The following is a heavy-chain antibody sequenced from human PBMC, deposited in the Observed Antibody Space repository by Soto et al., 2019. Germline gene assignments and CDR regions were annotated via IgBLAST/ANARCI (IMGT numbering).Heavy chain of an antibody. CDR1: GFTFSSYS. CDR2: ISSSSSYI. V-gene: IGHV3-21*01. Sequence: EVQLVESGGGLVKPGGSLRLSCAASGFTFSSYSMNWVRQAPGKGLEWVSSISSSSSYIYYADSVKGRFTISRDNDKNSLYLQMNSLRAEDTAVYYCARGGVVVVITTAEYFQHWGQGTLVTVSS. J-gene: IGHJ1*01. CDR3: ARGGVVVVITTAEYFQH. D-gene: IGHD3-22*01.